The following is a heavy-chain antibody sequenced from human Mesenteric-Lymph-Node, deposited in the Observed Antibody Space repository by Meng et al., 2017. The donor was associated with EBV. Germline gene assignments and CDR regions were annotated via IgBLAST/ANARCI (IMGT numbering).Heavy chain of an antibody. Sequence: QVQLVQSGVEVKKPGASMKVSCKASGYTFTTYGITWVRQAPGQGLEWMGWISGYNGNANYAQKLQGRVTMTTDTSTSTVHMELRSLRSDDTAVYYCAREGDWTTFDYWGQGTLVTVSS. V-gene: IGHV1-18*01. J-gene: IGHJ4*02. CDR1: GYTFTTYG. D-gene: IGHD3/OR15-3a*01. CDR3: AREGDWTTFDY. CDR2: ISGYNGNA.